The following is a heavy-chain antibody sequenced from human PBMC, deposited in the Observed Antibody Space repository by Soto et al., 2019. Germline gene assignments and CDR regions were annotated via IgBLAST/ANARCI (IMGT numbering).Heavy chain of an antibody. V-gene: IGHV3-23*01. D-gene: IGHD3-3*01. CDR3: AKDVEAVLPDDGMDV. Sequence: EIQILESGGALVQPGGSLRLSCSVSGFTFSDYAMNWVRQAPGKGREWVSAVSGRGDGTFYADSVKGRFTIARDNSKNTVYIQINSRTVDDAAVYYCAKDVEAVLPDDGMDVWGRGTTVRVSS. CDR2: VSGRGDGT. CDR1: GFTFSDYA. J-gene: IGHJ6*04.